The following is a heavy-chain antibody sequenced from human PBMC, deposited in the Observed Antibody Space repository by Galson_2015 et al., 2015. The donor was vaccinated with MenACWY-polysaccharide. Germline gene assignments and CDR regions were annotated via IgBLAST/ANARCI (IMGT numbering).Heavy chain of an antibody. Sequence: SLRLSCAASGFTLTTYSIIWVRQAPGKGLEWISYITPSSNTYYADSVKGRFTVSRDNGKNSGFLQMNSLRDEDTAVYYCARVRGPTVVTWYFDYWGQGTLVTVSS. CDR3: ARVRGPTVVTWYFDY. CDR1: GFTLTTYS. D-gene: IGHD4-23*01. J-gene: IGHJ4*02. CDR2: ITPSSNT. V-gene: IGHV3-48*02.